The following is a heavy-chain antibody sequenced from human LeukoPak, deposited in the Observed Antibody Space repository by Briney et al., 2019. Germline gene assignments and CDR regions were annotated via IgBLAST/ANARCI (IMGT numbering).Heavy chain of an antibody. CDR2: ISGGGGST. D-gene: IGHD5-18*01. CDR1: GFGFSNYA. Sequence: GGSLRLSRAASGFGFSNYAMNWVRQAPGKGLEWGSRISGGGGSTYYADSVKGRFTISRNNSRNTLSLQMNSLRVEDTAVYYCAKDLSNSHRYYFDYWGQGTLVTVSS. J-gene: IGHJ4*02. V-gene: IGHV3-23*01. CDR3: AKDLSNSHRYYFDY.